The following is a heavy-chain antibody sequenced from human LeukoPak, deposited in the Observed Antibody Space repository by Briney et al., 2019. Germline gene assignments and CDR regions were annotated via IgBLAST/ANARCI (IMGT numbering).Heavy chain of an antibody. CDR2: IYHSGST. CDR1: GGSISSGGYS. Sequence: SETLSLTCAVSGGSISSGGYSWSWIRQPPGKGLEWIGYIYHSGSTYYNPSLKGRVTISVDRSKNQFSLKLSSVTAADTAVYYCARSYSSSTYYFDYWGQGTLVTVSS. J-gene: IGHJ4*02. CDR3: ARSYSSSTYYFDY. D-gene: IGHD6-13*01. V-gene: IGHV4-30-2*01.